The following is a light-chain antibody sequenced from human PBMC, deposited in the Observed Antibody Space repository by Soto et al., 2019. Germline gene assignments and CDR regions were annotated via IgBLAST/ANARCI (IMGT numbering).Light chain of an antibody. CDR1: QNIKTY. V-gene: IGKV1-39*01. CDR2: AAS. CDR3: HRRQRWPRT. Sequence: DIQMTQSPSSLSASVGDSVTITCRASQNIKTYLNWYQQKPGKAPNLLIYAASSLHSGVPSRFSGSGSGTDFTLTITRLEPEDFAFYYCHRRQRWPRTLGQGTKVDI. J-gene: IGKJ1*01.